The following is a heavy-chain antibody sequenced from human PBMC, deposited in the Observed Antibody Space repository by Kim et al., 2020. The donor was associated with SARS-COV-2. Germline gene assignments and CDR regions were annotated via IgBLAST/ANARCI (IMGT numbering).Heavy chain of an antibody. J-gene: IGHJ4*02. CDR1: GGSISSSSYY. V-gene: IGHV4-39*01. CDR2: IYYSGST. Sequence: SETLSLTCTVSGGSISSSSYYWGWIRQPPGKGLEWIGSIYYSGSTYYNPSLKSRVTISVDTSKNQFSLKLSSVTAADTAVYYCARHFEVAAPSLGFDYWGQGTLVTVSS. CDR3: ARHFEVAAPSLGFDY. D-gene: IGHD6-19*01.